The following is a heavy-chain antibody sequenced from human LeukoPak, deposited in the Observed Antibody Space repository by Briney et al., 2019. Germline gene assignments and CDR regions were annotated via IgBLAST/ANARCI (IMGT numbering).Heavy chain of an antibody. Sequence: PSEILSLTCAVYGGSFSGYYWSWIRQPPGKGLEWIGEINHSGSTNYNPSLKSRVTISVDTSKNQFSLKLSSVTAADTAVYYCARGTNSLVVVPAASCWFDPWGQGTLVTVSS. CDR3: ARGTNSLVVVPAASCWFDP. CDR2: INHSGST. J-gene: IGHJ5*02. CDR1: GGSFSGYY. V-gene: IGHV4-34*01. D-gene: IGHD2-2*01.